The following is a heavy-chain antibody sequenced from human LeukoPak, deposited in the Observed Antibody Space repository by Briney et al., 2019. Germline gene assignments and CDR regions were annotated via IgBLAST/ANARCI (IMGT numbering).Heavy chain of an antibody. Sequence: GGSLRLSCAASGFTFSSYSMNWVRQAPGKGLEWVSAISGTGGSTYYADSVKGRFTISRDNSKNTLYLQMNSLRAEDTAVYYCATQPAGYSSGWLDAFDIWGQGTMVTVSS. CDR1: GFTFSSYS. V-gene: IGHV3-23*01. J-gene: IGHJ3*02. D-gene: IGHD6-19*01. CDR2: ISGTGGST. CDR3: ATQPAGYSSGWLDAFDI.